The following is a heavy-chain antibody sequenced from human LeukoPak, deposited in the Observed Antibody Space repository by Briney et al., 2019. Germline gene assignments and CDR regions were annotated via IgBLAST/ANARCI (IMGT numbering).Heavy chain of an antibody. CDR3: ARRAIEKDAFDI. CDR2: IYYSGST. Sequence: SETLSLTCTVSGGSISSYYWSWIRQPPGKGLEWIGYIYYSGSTNYNPSLKSRVTISVDTSKNQFSLKLSSVTAADTAVYYCARRAIEKDAFDIWGQGTMVTVSS. V-gene: IGHV4-59*08. J-gene: IGHJ3*02. D-gene: IGHD1-26*01. CDR1: GGSISSYY.